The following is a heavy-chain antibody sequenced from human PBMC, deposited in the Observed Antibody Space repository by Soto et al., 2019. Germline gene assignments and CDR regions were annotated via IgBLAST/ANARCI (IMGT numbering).Heavy chain of an antibody. CDR1: GFTVSSNS. CDR2: IYTDGGT. D-gene: IGHD1-26*01. V-gene: IGHV3-53*02. CDR3: AREEVIVGATTGAFDI. J-gene: IGHJ3*02. Sequence: EVELVETGGGLIQPGGSLRLSCAASGFTVSSNSMSWVRQAPGKGLEWVSLIYTDGGTYYGDSVKGRFTISRDTSKNTLSLQMTSLRADDTAVYYCAREEVIVGATTGAFDIWGQGTMVTVSS.